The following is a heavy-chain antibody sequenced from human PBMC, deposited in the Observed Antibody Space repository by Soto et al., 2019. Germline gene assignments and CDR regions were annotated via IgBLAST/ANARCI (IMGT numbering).Heavy chain of an antibody. CDR1: GYTFTSYG. CDR2: ISAYNGNT. D-gene: IGHD3-10*01. V-gene: IGHV1-18*01. Sequence: GASVKVSCKASGYTFTSYGISWMRQAPGQGLEWMGWISAYNGNTNYAQKLQGRVTMTTDTSTSTAYMELRSLRSDDTAVYYCARDNYGSGSYYYYYYYGMDVWGQGTTVTVSS. J-gene: IGHJ6*02. CDR3: ARDNYGSGSYYYYYYYGMDV.